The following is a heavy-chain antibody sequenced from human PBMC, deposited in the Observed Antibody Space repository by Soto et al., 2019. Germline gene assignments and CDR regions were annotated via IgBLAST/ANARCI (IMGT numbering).Heavy chain of an antibody. CDR3: AKDGRRVGPTLNWLDS. J-gene: IGHJ5*01. D-gene: IGHD1-26*01. Sequence: EVQLMESGGGLVQPGESLRLSCVVSGLSLSGYALSWVRQAPGKGLEWVSAVSGSGGTTYYAYSVKGRFTISRDNSKNTLYLQMNGLRVEDTAKYFCAKDGRRVGPTLNWLDSWGQGTQVTVTS. CDR2: VSGSGGTT. CDR1: GLSLSGYA. V-gene: IGHV3-23*01.